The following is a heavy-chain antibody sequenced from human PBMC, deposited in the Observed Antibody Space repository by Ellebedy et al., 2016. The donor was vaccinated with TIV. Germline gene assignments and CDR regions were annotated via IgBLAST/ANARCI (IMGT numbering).Heavy chain of an antibody. Sequence: SVKVSXKASGGTFSSYAISWVRQAPGQGLEWMGGIIPIFGTANYAQKFQGRVTITADESTSTAYMELSSLRSEDTAVYYCARDLANYYGSGSSNYYYYGMDVWGQGTTVTVSS. J-gene: IGHJ6*02. D-gene: IGHD3-10*01. CDR3: ARDLANYYGSGSSNYYYYGMDV. CDR2: IIPIFGTA. CDR1: GGTFSSYA. V-gene: IGHV1-69*13.